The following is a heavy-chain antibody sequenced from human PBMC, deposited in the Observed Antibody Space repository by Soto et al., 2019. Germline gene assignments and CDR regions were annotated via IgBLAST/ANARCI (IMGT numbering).Heavy chain of an antibody. D-gene: IGHD3-10*01. CDR1: GGSINSYW. Sequence: PSETLSLTCSVSGGSINSYWWSWIRQPAGKGLEWIGRVYSGGTTDYNPSLNSRATMSVETSKNQFSLKLSSVTAADTAVYYCARDIGSYAYGEGYWGQGIQVTVSS. J-gene: IGHJ4*02. V-gene: IGHV4-4*07. CDR3: ARDIGSYAYGEGY. CDR2: VYSGGTT.